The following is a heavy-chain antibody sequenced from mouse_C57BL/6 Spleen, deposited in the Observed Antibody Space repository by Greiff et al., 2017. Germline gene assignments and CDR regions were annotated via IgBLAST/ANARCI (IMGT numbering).Heavy chain of an antibody. J-gene: IGHJ2*01. CDR1: GYTFTDYY. CDR3: ARRRELDY. Sequence: VQLQQSGPELVKPGASVKISCKASGYTFTDYYMNWVKQSHGKSLEWIGDINPNNGGTSYNQKFKGKATLTVDKSSSTAYMELRSLTSEDSAVYYCARRRELDYWGQGTTLTVSS. V-gene: IGHV1-26*01. CDR2: INPNNGGT.